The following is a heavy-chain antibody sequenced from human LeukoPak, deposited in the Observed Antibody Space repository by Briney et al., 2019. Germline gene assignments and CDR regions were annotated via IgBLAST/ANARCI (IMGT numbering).Heavy chain of an antibody. CDR2: IYYSGST. CDR3: ARGSLGADYDYVWGSYRFGSYFDY. J-gene: IGHJ4*02. Sequence: SETLSLTCTVSGGSISSYYWSWIRQPPGKGLEWIEYIYYSGSTYYNPSLKSRVTISVDTSKNQFSLKLSSVTAADTAVYYCARGSLGADYDYVWGSYRFGSYFDYWGQGTLVTVSS. CDR1: GGSISSYY. D-gene: IGHD3-16*02. V-gene: IGHV4-30-4*01.